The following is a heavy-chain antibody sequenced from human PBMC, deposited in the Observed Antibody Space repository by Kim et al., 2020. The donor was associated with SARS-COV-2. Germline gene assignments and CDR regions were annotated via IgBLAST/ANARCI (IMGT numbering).Heavy chain of an antibody. CDR1: GFTFSSYA. CDR3: AKDLDSGDSSGWYMVFDY. V-gene: IGHV3-23*01. CDR2: ISGSGGST. J-gene: IGHJ4*02. Sequence: GGSLRLSCAASGFTFSSYAMSWVRQAPGKGLEWVSAISGSGGSTYYADSVKGRFTISRDNSKNTLYLQMNSLRAEDTAVYYCAKDLDSGDSSGWYMVFDYWGQGTLVTVSS. D-gene: IGHD6-19*01.